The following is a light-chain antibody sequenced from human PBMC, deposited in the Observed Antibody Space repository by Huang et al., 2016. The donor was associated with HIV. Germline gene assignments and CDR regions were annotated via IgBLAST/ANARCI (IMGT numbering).Light chain of an antibody. J-gene: IGKJ5*01. Sequence: ETVLTQSPATLSLSPGERATLSCRASQSVNSYLVWYQQKPGHNPSLLIYDASNRATGIPARFSGSGSGTDFTLTISSLEPEDFAVYYCQQRKYWPPITFGQGTRLEIK. CDR1: QSVNSY. CDR2: DAS. CDR3: QQRKYWPPIT. V-gene: IGKV3-11*01.